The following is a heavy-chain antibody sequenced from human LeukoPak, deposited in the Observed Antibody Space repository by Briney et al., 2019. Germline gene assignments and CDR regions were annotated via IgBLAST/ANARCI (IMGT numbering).Heavy chain of an antibody. D-gene: IGHD3-9*01. J-gene: IGHJ4*02. V-gene: IGHV4-39*01. CDR1: GGSISSSTYY. CDR3: ARQYSPDARYFSLDY. CDR2: IYYSGTT. Sequence: SETLSLTCAVPGGSISSSTYYWGWIRQPPGKGLEWIGTIYYSGTTYYNPSLKSRITISVDKAKAQFSLKLSSVTGADTAVYYCARQYSPDARYFSLDYWGQGTLVTVSS.